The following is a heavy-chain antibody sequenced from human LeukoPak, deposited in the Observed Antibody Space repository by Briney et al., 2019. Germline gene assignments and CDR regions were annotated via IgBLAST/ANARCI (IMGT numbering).Heavy chain of an antibody. D-gene: IGHD1-26*01. CDR2: FYNSGRT. CDR3: ARGRLARDYFDY. Sequence: SETLSLTCTVSGGSISSDLYYWNWIRQPAGKGLEWIGRFYNSGRTNFNPSLKSRVTISADTSKNQFSLKLRSVTAADTAVYYCARGRLARDYFDYWGQGTLVTVSS. V-gene: IGHV4-61*02. J-gene: IGHJ4*02. CDR1: GGSISSDLYY.